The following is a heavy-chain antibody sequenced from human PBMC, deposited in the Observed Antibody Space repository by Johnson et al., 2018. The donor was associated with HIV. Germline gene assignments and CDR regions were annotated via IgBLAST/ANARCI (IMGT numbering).Heavy chain of an antibody. D-gene: IGHD1-26*01. CDR3: GREGVGVNAFDI. J-gene: IGHJ3*02. CDR1: GFTFSSYG. CDR2: MSYDGSNK. Sequence: QMLLVESGGGVVQPGGSLRLSCAASGFTFSSYGMHWVRQAPGKGLEWVAFMSYDGSNKYYADSVKGRFTISRDNSKNTLYLQMGSLRAEAMAVYYCGREGVGVNAFDIWGQGTMVTVSS. V-gene: IGHV3-30*19.